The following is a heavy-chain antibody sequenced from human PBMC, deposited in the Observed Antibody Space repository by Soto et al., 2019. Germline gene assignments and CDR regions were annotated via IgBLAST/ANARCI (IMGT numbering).Heavy chain of an antibody. CDR3: ARGGDAYNPFDD. Sequence: QLQLQESGSGLVKPSQTLSLTCAVSGGSISSGGYPWSWIRQPPGKGLEWIGFIYQSGSTYYNPSLKMRVTIPGGRSKNQIALSLSSVTAADTAVYYCARGGDAYNPFDDWGQGTPVVVSS. V-gene: IGHV4-30-2*01. CDR2: IYQSGST. D-gene: IGHD1-1*01. CDR1: GGSISSGGYP. J-gene: IGHJ4*02.